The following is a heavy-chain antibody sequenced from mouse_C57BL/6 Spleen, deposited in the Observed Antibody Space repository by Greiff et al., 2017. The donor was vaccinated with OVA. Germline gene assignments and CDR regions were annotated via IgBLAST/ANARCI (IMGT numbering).Heavy chain of an antibody. CDR3: ATSYYSNSYYAMDY. V-gene: IGHV2-9-1*01. J-gene: IGHJ4*01. Sequence: VQLVESGPGLVAPSQSLSITCTVSGFSLTSYAISWVRQPPGQGLEWLGVIWTGGGTNYYSALKSRLSISKDNSKSQVFLKMNSLQTDDTARYYGATSYYSNSYYAMDYWGQGTSVTVSS. CDR1: GFSLTSYA. D-gene: IGHD2-5*01. CDR2: IWTGGGT.